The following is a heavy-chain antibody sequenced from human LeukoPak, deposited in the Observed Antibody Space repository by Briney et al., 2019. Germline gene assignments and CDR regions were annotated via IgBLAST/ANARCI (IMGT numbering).Heavy chain of an antibody. CDR2: ISSSSSTI. J-gene: IGHJ4*02. CDR1: GFTFSSYS. CDR3: ARDGAGSGAHDYGDFGY. V-gene: IGHV3-48*04. Sequence: GSLRLSCAASGFTFSSYSMNWVRQAPGKGLEWVSYISSSSSTIYYADSVKGRFTISRDNAKNSLYLQMNSLRAEDTAVYYCARDGAGSGAHDYGDFGYWGQGTLVTVSS. D-gene: IGHD4-17*01.